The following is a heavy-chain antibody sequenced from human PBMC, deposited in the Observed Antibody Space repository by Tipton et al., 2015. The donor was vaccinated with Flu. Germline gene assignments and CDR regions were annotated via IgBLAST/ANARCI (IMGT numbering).Heavy chain of an antibody. V-gene: IGHV1-2*06. D-gene: IGHD1-1*01. J-gene: IGHJ4*02. CDR3: ARVGAWNDLEF. Sequence: QLVQSGAEVKRPGASVNASCKTSGYTFGGYFLHWVRQAPGQGLEWMGRVNPHSGGTNYAQKFQGRITITRDTSTATMYMELSSLRSDDTAVYYCARVGAWNDLEFWGQGTLVNVSS. CDR2: VNPHSGGT. CDR1: GYTFGGYF.